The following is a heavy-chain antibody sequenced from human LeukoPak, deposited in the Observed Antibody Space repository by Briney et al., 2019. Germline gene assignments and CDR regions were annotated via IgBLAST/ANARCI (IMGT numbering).Heavy chain of an antibody. Sequence: SETLSLTCAVYGGSFSGYYWSWIRQPPGKGLEWIGEINHSGSTNYNPSLKSRLTISVDTSKNQFSLKLSSVTAADTAVYYCARVGPTDDYGDSHDAFDIWGQGTLVAVSS. V-gene: IGHV4-34*01. J-gene: IGHJ3*02. CDR1: GGSFSGYY. CDR3: ARVGPTDDYGDSHDAFDI. CDR2: INHSGST. D-gene: IGHD4-17*01.